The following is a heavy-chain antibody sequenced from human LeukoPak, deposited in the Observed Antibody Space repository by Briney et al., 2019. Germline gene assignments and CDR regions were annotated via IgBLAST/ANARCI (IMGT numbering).Heavy chain of an antibody. D-gene: IGHD1-26*01. V-gene: IGHV3-48*03. CDR1: GFTFSSYE. CDR3: ARDLSGGYVNFDY. Sequence: GGSLRLSCAASGFTFSSYEMNWVRQAPGKGLEWVSYISSSGSTIYYADSVKGRFTISRDNAKNSLYLRMNSLRAEDTAVYYCARDLSGGYVNFDYWGQGTLVTVSS. J-gene: IGHJ4*02. CDR2: ISSSGSTI.